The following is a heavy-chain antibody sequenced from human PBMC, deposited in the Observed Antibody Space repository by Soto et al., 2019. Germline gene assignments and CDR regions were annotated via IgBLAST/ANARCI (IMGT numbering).Heavy chain of an antibody. CDR3: AREVQIAVAGTSDY. Sequence: LRLSCAASGFTFSSYWMSWVRQAPGKGLEWVANIKQDGSEKYYVDSVKGRFTISRDNAKNSLYLQMSSLRAEDTAVYYCAREVQIAVAGTSDYWGQGTLVTVSS. V-gene: IGHV3-7*01. D-gene: IGHD6-19*01. J-gene: IGHJ4*02. CDR1: GFTFSSYW. CDR2: IKQDGSEK.